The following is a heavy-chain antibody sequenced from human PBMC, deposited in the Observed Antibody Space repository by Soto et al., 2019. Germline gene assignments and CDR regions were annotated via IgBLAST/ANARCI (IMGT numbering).Heavy chain of an antibody. V-gene: IGHV6-1*01. D-gene: IGHD6-19*01. Sequence: SQTLSLTCAISGDSVSRNIAAWNWIRQSPSRGLEWLGRTYYRSKWYNDYAVSVKSRITINPDTSKNQSSLQLNSVTPEDTAVYYCARSRAVAGTIDYWGQGTLVTVSS. CDR3: ARSRAVAGTIDY. CDR1: GDSVSRNIAA. J-gene: IGHJ4*02. CDR2: TYYRSKWYN.